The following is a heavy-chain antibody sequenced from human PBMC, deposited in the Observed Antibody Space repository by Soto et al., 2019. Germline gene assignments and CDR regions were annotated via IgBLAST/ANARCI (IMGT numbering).Heavy chain of an antibody. CDR3: ATCGAQGLEWLLCYYMDV. CDR2: ISSSGSTI. CDR1: GFTFSDYY. D-gene: IGHD3-3*01. Sequence: QVQLVEFGGGLVKPGGSLRLSCAASGFTFSDYYMSWIRQAPGKGLEWVSYISSSGSTIYYADSVKGRFTISRDNAKNSLYLQMNSLRAEDTAVYYCATCGAQGLEWLLCYYMDVWGKGTTVTVSS. J-gene: IGHJ6*03. V-gene: IGHV3-11*01.